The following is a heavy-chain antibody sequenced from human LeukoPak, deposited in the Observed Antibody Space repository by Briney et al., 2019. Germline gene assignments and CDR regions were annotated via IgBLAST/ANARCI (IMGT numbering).Heavy chain of an antibody. V-gene: IGHV4-61*02. D-gene: IGHD3-10*01. CDR3: AREGRFGGYYYYYMDV. Sequence: SETLSLTCTVSGGSISSGSYYWSWIRQPAGKGLEWIGRIYTSGSTNYNPSLKSRVTISVDTSKNQFSLKLSSVTAADTAVYYCAREGRFGGYYYYYMDVWGKGTTVTISS. CDR2: IYTSGST. J-gene: IGHJ6*03. CDR1: GGSISSGSYY.